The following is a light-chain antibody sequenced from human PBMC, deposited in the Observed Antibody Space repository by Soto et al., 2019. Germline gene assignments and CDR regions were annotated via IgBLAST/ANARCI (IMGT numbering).Light chain of an antibody. Sequence: QAVVTQEPSFSVSPGRTVTLTCGLSSGSVPTTHYPSWYQQTPGQAPRTLIYSTNSPSSGVPDRFSGSILGNKAALTITGAQADDESDYFCALYLGGGSWVFGGGTKLTVL. CDR2: STN. CDR1: SGSVPTTHY. J-gene: IGLJ3*02. CDR3: ALYLGGGSWV. V-gene: IGLV8-61*01.